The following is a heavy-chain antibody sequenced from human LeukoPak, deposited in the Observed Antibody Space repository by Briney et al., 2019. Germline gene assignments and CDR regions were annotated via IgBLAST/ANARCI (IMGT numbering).Heavy chain of an antibody. Sequence: PSETLSLTCTVSRGSISGYSWSWIRQSPGGGLEGIGYIYYSGDTAYNPSLRSRVTLSVDTSKNQFSLQLRSVTTADTAVYYCVRGPYGASISKWFDPWGQGTQVIVSP. J-gene: IGHJ5*02. D-gene: IGHD4/OR15-4a*01. V-gene: IGHV4-59*01. CDR1: RGSISGYS. CDR3: VRGPYGASISKWFDP. CDR2: IYYSGDT.